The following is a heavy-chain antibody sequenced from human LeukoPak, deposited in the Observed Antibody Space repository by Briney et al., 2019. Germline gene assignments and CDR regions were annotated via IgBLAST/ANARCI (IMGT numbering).Heavy chain of an antibody. J-gene: IGHJ3*02. V-gene: IGHV1-8*02. CDR1: GGTFSSYA. CDR3: AIESAFDI. Sequence: ASVKVSCKASGGTFSSYAISWVRQAPGQGLEWMGWMNPNSGNTGYAQKFQGRVTMTRNTSISTAYMELSSLRSEDTAVYYCAIESAFDIWGQGTMVTVSS. CDR2: MNPNSGNT.